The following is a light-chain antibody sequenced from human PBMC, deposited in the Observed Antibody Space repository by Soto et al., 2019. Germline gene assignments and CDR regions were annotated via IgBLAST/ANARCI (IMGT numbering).Light chain of an antibody. Sequence: QSALTQPASVSGSPGQSITISCTGTTSDVGGYDYVSWYQQHPGKAPKLLIFEVRNRPSGVSSRFSGSRSAYSASLTISGLQAEDEADYYCSSFTTSSTYVFGTETKVTVL. V-gene: IGLV2-14*01. J-gene: IGLJ1*01. CDR1: TSDVGGYDY. CDR2: EVR. CDR3: SSFTTSSTYV.